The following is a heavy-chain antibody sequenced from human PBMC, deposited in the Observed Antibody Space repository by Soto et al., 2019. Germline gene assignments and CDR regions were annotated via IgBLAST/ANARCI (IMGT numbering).Heavy chain of an antibody. D-gene: IGHD6-19*01. J-gene: IGHJ5*02. CDR3: ARDLIAGAGYNWFDH. V-gene: IGHV3-64*01. Sequence: GGSLRLSCAASGFTFSSYAMHWVRQAPGKGLEYVSAISSNGGSTYYANSVKGRFTISRDNSKNTLYLQMGSLRAEDMAVYYCARDLIAGAGYNWFDHWGQGTLVTVSS. CDR1: GFTFSSYA. CDR2: ISSNGGST.